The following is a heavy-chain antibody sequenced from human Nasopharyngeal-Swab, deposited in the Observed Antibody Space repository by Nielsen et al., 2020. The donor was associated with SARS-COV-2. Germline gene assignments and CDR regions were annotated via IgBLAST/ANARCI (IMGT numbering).Heavy chain of an antibody. CDR2: ITSSGAYI. CDR1: GFAFSTYS. J-gene: IGHJ5*02. V-gene: IGHV3-21*01. Sequence: GGSLRLSCAASGFAFSTYSMNWVRQAPGKGLEWVSSITSSGAYIHYADSMKGRFTISRDNAKNTLYLQMDSLRVEDTAVYYCAREEAWSKTFDRWGQGTLVTVAS. D-gene: IGHD2-15*01. CDR3: AREEAWSKTFDR.